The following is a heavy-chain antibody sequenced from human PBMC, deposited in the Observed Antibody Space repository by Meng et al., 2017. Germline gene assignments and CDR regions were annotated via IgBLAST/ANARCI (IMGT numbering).Heavy chain of an antibody. CDR3: ARDEDISAAGKLFGDY. Sequence: VQVVESVAEVKKPAARVKVSCKPSGYYIPEYYIPWGRRAPGQGLEWMGRINPKSGDTHYAQKFQARVTMTGDTSISTAYMELSGLRSDDTAMYYCARDEDISAAGKLFGDYWGQGTLVTVSS. CDR2: INPKSGDT. J-gene: IGHJ4*02. V-gene: IGHV1-2*06. CDR1: GYYIPEYY. D-gene: IGHD6-25*01.